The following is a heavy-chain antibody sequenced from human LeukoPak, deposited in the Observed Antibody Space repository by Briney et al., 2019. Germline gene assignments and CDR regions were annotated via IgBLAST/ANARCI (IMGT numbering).Heavy chain of an antibody. CDR1: GFTVSSNY. D-gene: IGHD1-14*01. CDR3: AKGSGINHYHWIDP. Sequence: GGSLRLSCAASGFTVSSNYMSWVRQAPGKGLEWVSVIYSGGDTYYADSVKGRFTISRDNSKNTLYLQLDSLRAEDTALYYCAKGSGINHYHWIDPWGQGTLVTVSS. J-gene: IGHJ5*02. CDR2: IYSGGDT. V-gene: IGHV3-53*01.